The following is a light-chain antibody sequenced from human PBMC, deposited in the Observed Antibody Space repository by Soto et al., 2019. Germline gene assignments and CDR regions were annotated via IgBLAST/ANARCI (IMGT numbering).Light chain of an antibody. CDR2: VGTGGIVG. CDR1: SGYSNYK. J-gene: IGLJ1*01. Sequence: LVLTQPPSASASLGASVTLTCTLSSGYSNYKVDWYQQRPGKGPRFVMRVGTGGIVGSKGDGIPDRFSVLGSGLNRYLTIKNIQEEDESDYHCGADHGSGSNFVYVFGTGTKVTVL. V-gene: IGLV9-49*01. CDR3: GADHGSGSNFVYV.